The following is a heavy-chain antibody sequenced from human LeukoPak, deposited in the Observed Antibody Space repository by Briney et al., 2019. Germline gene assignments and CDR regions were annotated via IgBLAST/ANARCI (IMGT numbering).Heavy chain of an antibody. Sequence: SETLSLTCAVSGYSISSGYYWGWIRQPPGKGLEWIGSIYHGGSTFYNPSLKSRVTISADTSKNQFSLKLSSVTAADTAVYYCASLGVVPGDIPDAFDIWGQGTMVIVSS. D-gene: IGHD2-2*02. CDR1: GYSISSGYY. J-gene: IGHJ3*02. V-gene: IGHV4-38-2*01. CDR3: ASLGVVPGDIPDAFDI. CDR2: IYHGGST.